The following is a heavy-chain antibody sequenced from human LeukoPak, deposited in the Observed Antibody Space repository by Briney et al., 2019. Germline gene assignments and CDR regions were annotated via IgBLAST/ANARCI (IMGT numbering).Heavy chain of an antibody. CDR1: GGSISSSAYY. CDR2: ISYSGST. Sequence: PSETLSLTCSVSGGSISSSAYYWGWIRQPPGKGLEWIGSISYSGSTYYNPSLKSRVTISADTSKNQFSLNLNSATAADTAVYYCARRVDGAYGNCFYPWGQGTLVTVSS. V-gene: IGHV4-39*01. J-gene: IGHJ5*02. CDR3: ARRVDGAYGNCFYP. D-gene: IGHD4-17*01.